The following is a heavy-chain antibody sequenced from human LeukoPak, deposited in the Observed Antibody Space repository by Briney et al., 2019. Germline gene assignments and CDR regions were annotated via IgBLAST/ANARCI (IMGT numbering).Heavy chain of an antibody. CDR3: ARAYDSSGYNDYSFDY. CDR2: IHYSGST. D-gene: IGHD3-22*01. Sequence: SETLSLTCTVSGGSISSYYWSWIRQPPGKGLEWIGYIHYSGSTNYNPSLKSRVTISVDTSKNQFSLKLSSVTAADTAVFYCARAYDSSGYNDYSFDYWGQGTLVTVSS. V-gene: IGHV4-59*12. CDR1: GGSISSYY. J-gene: IGHJ4*02.